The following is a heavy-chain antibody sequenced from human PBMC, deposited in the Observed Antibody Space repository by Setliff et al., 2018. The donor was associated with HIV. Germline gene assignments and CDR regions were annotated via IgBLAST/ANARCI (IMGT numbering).Heavy chain of an antibody. V-gene: IGHV4-4*09. D-gene: IGHD3-22*01. CDR2: IFASGDT. Sequence: TSETLSLTCSVSGGSISSYYWNWIRQPPGKGLEWIGFIFASGDTKYNPSLQSRVSMSIDTSKNQFSLKLRSVTAADTAVYYCARETYYYDNPQYYYYYMDVWGKGTTVTVSS. J-gene: IGHJ6*03. CDR1: GGSISSYY. CDR3: ARETYYYDNPQYYYYYMDV.